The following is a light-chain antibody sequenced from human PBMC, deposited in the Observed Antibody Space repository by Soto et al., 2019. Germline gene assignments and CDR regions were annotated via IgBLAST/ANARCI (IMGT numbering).Light chain of an antibody. Sequence: DIPMTQSPSTLSATAGDRVTITCRASQSISAWLAWYQQKPGKAPKLLIYDASNLESGVPSRFSGSGSGTEFTLTISSLQPDDFATYFCQQANSFTITFGQGTRVEIK. CDR1: QSISAW. CDR2: DAS. CDR3: QQANSFTIT. J-gene: IGKJ5*01. V-gene: IGKV1-5*01.